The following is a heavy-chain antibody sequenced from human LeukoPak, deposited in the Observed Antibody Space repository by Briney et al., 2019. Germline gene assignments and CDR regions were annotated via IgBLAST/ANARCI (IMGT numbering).Heavy chain of an antibody. CDR3: ARVASVRTSCYYFDY. CDR1: GYSISSGYY. J-gene: IGHJ4*02. D-gene: IGHD2-2*01. V-gene: IGHV4-38-2*02. Sequence: SETLSLTCTVSGYSISSGYYWGWIRQPPGKGLEWIGNIYHSGSTYYNPSLKSRVTISVDTSKNQFSLKLSSVTAADTAVYYCARVASVRTSCYYFDYWGQGTLVTVSS. CDR2: IYHSGST.